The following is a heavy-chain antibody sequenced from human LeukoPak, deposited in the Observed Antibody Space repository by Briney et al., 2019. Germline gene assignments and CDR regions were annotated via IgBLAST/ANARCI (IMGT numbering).Heavy chain of an antibody. CDR3: ARVVGSTMRAPFDF. D-gene: IGHD1-26*01. Sequence: GRSLRLSCAASGFTFSSYGMHWVRQAPGKGLEWVAVIWYDGSNKYYADSVKGRFTISRDNSKNTLYLQMNSLRAEDTAVYYCARVVGSTMRAPFDFWGQGMLVTVSS. CDR2: IWYDGSNK. J-gene: IGHJ4*02. CDR1: GFTFSSYG. V-gene: IGHV3-33*01.